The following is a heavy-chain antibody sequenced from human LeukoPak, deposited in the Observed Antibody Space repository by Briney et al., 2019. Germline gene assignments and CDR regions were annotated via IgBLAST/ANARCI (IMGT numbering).Heavy chain of an antibody. Sequence: ASVKVSCKASGYTFTSYGMSWVRQAPGQGLEWMGWINPNSGGTNYAQKFQGWVTMTRDTSISTAYMELSRLRSDDTAVYYCARDRLVGATREAKAYGYWGQGTLVTVSS. J-gene: IGHJ4*02. V-gene: IGHV1-2*04. D-gene: IGHD1-26*01. CDR3: ARDRLVGATREAKAYGY. CDR2: INPNSGGT. CDR1: GYTFTSYG.